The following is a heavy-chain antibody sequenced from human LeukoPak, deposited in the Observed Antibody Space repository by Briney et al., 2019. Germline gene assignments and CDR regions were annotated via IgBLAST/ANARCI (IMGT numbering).Heavy chain of an antibody. Sequence: SETLSLTCSVSGGSISSSNFSWGWIRQPPGKGLEWIGNIYYSGNNFYNPSLKSRVTISVDTSKNHFSLKLSSVTAADTAVYYCARYSGSYYAFDIWGQGTMVTVSS. V-gene: IGHV4-39*02. D-gene: IGHD1-26*01. CDR2: IYYSGNN. CDR1: GGSISSSNFS. CDR3: ARYSGSYYAFDI. J-gene: IGHJ3*02.